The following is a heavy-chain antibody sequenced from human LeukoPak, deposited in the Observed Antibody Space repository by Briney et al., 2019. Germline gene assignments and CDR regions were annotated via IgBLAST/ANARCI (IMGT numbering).Heavy chain of an antibody. V-gene: IGHV4-4*02. J-gene: IGHJ5*02. CDR1: GGSISSSNW. D-gene: IGHD2-15*01. Sequence: PSGTLSLTCAVSGGSISSSNWWSWVRQPPGKGLEWIGEIYHSGSTNYNPSLKSRVTISVDKSKNQFSPKLSSVTAADTAVYYCARANPCSGGSCYPNWFDPWGQGTLVTVSS. CDR2: IYHSGST. CDR3: ARANPCSGGSCYPNWFDP.